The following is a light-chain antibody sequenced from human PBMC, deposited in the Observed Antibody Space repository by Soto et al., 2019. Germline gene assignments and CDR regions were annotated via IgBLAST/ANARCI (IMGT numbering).Light chain of an antibody. V-gene: IGKV3-20*01. CDR3: QQYDRSPWT. CDR1: QSVSSSF. J-gene: IGKJ1*01. Sequence: EIVLTQSPGTLSLSPGERATLSCRASQSVSSSFLAWYQQKAGQAPSLLIYGASSRATGIPDRFSGSGSGTDFTLTISSLEPEDFAVYYCQQYDRSPWTFGQGTKVEIK. CDR2: GAS.